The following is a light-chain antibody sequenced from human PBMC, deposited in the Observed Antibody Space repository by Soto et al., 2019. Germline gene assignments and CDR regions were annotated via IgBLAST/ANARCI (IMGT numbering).Light chain of an antibody. J-gene: IGKJ2*02. CDR2: KAS. Sequence: DIQMTQFPSTLSASVGDRVTITCRASQSIGSWLAWYQQKPGKAPKLLIYKASSLESGVPSRFIGNRSGTEFTLTISSLQPDDFATYYCQQYNTYPCTFGQGTKLEIK. CDR3: QQYNTYPCT. CDR1: QSIGSW. V-gene: IGKV1-5*03.